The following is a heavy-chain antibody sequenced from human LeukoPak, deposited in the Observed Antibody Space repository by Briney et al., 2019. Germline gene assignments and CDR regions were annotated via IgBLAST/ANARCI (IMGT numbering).Heavy chain of an antibody. J-gene: IGHJ4*02. CDR3: AKDPSSSSSGKFVS. CDR1: GFTFSNYA. Sequence: GGSLRLSCAASGFTFSNYAMSWVRQAPGKGLEWVSAIRDSGGSTDYTDSVKGRFTISRDNSKNTLYLQMNSLRAEDTAVYYCAKDPSSSSSGKFVSWGQGTLVTVSS. V-gene: IGHV3-23*01. D-gene: IGHD6-6*01. CDR2: IRDSGGST.